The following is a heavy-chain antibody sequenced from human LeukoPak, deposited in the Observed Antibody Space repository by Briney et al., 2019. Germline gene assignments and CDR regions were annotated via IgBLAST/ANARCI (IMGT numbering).Heavy chain of an antibody. J-gene: IGHJ4*02. Sequence: PSETLSLTCAVYGGSFSGYYWSWIRQPPGKGLEWIGEINHSGSTNYNPSLKSRVTISVDTSKNQFSLKLSSVTAADTAVYYCATWADYYGSGSYVDYWGQGTLVTDSS. V-gene: IGHV4-34*01. CDR1: GGSFSGYY. CDR3: ATWADYYGSGSYVDY. CDR2: INHSGST. D-gene: IGHD3-10*01.